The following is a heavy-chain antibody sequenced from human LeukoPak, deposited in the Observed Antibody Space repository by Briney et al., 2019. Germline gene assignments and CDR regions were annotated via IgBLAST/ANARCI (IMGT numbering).Heavy chain of an antibody. D-gene: IGHD3-16*01. CDR2: IYSRGSA. Sequence: PSETLSLTCSVSGDSISYFYWSWIRQAAGKGLEWIGRIYSRGSADYNASLKSRVTMSVDTSKNQLSLKVSSVTAADTAVYYCARGSSGGAYFNWFDPWGQGTLVTVSS. J-gene: IGHJ5*02. V-gene: IGHV4-4*07. CDR3: ARGSSGGAYFNWFDP. CDR1: GDSISYFY.